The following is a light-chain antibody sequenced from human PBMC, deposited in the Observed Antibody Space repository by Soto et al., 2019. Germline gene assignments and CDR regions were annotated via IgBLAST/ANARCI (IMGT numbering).Light chain of an antibody. V-gene: IGLV2-14*01. CDR2: EVT. CDR1: SSDVGAYNY. CDR3: SSYTSSSSWV. J-gene: IGLJ3*02. Sequence: QSALTQPASVSGSPGQSITISCTGTSSDVGAYNYVSWYQQHSDKAPKLIIYEVTNRPSGVSNRFSASKSGNTASLTIFGLQAEDEADYYCSSYTSSSSWVFGGGTKLTVL.